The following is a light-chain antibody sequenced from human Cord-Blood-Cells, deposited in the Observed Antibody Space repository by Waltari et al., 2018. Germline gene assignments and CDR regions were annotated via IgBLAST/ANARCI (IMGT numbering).Light chain of an antibody. CDR3: SSYTSSSTYV. Sequence: QSALTQPASVSGSPGQSITISCTGTSSDVGGYNYVSWYQEHPGKAPKLMIYDVSKRTSRVSNRCSGSKSGNTASLTISGLQAEDEADYYCSSYTSSSTYVFRTVAKCTVL. J-gene: IGLJ1*01. CDR2: DVS. CDR1: SSDVGGYNY. V-gene: IGLV2-14*01.